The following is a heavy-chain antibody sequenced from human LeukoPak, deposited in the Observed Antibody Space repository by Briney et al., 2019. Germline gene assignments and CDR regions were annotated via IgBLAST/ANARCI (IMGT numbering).Heavy chain of an antibody. J-gene: IGHJ3*02. D-gene: IGHD3-10*01. Sequence: ASVKVSCKASGYTFTGYYMHWVRQAPGQGREWMKWINPNSGGTNYAQKFQGRVTMTRDTSISTAYMELSRLRSDDTAVYYCARDFGLWFGELLYAFDIWGQGTMVTVSS. CDR3: ARDFGLWFGELLYAFDI. CDR1: GYTFTGYY. CDR2: INPNSGGT. V-gene: IGHV1-2*02.